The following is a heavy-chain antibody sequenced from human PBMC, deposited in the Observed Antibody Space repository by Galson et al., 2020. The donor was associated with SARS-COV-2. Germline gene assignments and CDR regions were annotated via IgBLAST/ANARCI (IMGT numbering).Heavy chain of an antibody. Sequence: GGSLSLSCAASGFTFSSYWMHWVRQAPGKGLVWVSRIYSEGSSKDYADSVKGRFTISGDNAKNTLYLQMNSLRAEDTAVYYCARGEMSNDDCDHRGQGTLVTVSS. CDR3: ARGEMSNDDCDH. V-gene: IGHV3-74*01. CDR2: IYSEGSSK. J-gene: IGHJ4*02. CDR1: GFTFSSYW. D-gene: IGHD2-8*01.